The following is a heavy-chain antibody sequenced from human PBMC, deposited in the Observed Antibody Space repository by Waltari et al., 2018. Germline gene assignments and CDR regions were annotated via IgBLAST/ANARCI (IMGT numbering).Heavy chain of an antibody. CDR1: GFPFDNYA. D-gene: IGHD5-12*01. Sequence: EVQLVESGGGLVQPGRSLRLSCAASGFPFDNYAMHWVRQAPGKGREWVAGISGNSGSIGYADSVKGRFTISRDNAKNSLNLQMNSLRAEDTAFYYCAKDMGIVATMVDSWGQGTLVTVSS. CDR3: AKDMGIVATMVDS. CDR2: ISGNSGSI. V-gene: IGHV3-9*01. J-gene: IGHJ4*02.